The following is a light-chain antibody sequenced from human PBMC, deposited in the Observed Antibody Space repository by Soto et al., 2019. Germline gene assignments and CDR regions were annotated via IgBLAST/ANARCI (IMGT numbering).Light chain of an antibody. J-gene: IGLJ1*01. CDR1: SSDVGGYNY. Sequence: QSALTQPASVSGSPGQSITFSCTGNSSDVGGYNYVSWYQQHPGKAPKLMIYDVSNRPSGVSNRFSGSKSGNTASLTISGLQAEDEADYYCSSYTSSSTLVFGTGTKVTVL. CDR2: DVS. V-gene: IGLV2-14*01. CDR3: SSYTSSSTLV.